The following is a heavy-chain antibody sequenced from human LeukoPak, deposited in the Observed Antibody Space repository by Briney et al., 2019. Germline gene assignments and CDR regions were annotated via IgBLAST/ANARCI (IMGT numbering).Heavy chain of an antibody. Sequence: GGSLRLSCAASGFTFSNAWMSWVRQAPGKGLEWVGRIKSKTDGGTTDYAAPVKGRFTISRDDSKNTLYLQMNSLKTEDTAVYYCTTEGLIQLWLRAFDIWGQATMVTVSS. CDR1: GFTFSNAW. CDR2: IKSKTDGGTT. CDR3: TTEGLIQLWLRAFDI. V-gene: IGHV3-15*01. J-gene: IGHJ3*02. D-gene: IGHD5-18*01.